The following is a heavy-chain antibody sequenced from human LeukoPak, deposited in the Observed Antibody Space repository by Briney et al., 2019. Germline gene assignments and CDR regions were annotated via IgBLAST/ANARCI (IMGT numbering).Heavy chain of an antibody. Sequence: PGGSLRLSCAASGLTFSSYGMHWVRQAPGKGLDWVAVISYDGSNKFYVDSVKGRFTISRDNSKNTLYLQMNSLRAEDTAVYYCAKDSGGEYQLPAYYFDYWGQGTLVTVSS. D-gene: IGHD2-2*01. CDR3: AKDSGGEYQLPAYYFDY. V-gene: IGHV3-30*18. CDR2: ISYDGSNK. J-gene: IGHJ4*02. CDR1: GLTFSSYG.